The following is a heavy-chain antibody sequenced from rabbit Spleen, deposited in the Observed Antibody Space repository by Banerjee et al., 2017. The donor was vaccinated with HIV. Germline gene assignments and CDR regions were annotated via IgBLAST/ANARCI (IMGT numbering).Heavy chain of an antibody. CDR2: IYTGDDST. V-gene: IGHV1S45*01. J-gene: IGHJ2*01. CDR1: GLDFSSSYF. Sequence: QEQLEESGGDLVKPEGSLTLTCKASGLDFSSSYFFLCWVRQAPGKGLEWIGCIYTGDDSTYYASWATGRFTVSKTSSTTVTLQMTSLTAADTATYFCARDTKASTGFAFDPWGQGTLVTVS. D-gene: IGHD7-1*01. CDR3: ARDTKASTGFAFDP.